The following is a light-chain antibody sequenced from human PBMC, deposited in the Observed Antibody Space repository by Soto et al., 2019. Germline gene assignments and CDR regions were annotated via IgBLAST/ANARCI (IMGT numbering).Light chain of an antibody. CDR1: YSDIGSYNA. CDR3: CSYVRAYRLMI. Sequence: QSALTQPRSVSGSPGQSGTISCTGTYSDIGSYNAVSWYQHHPAKAPRLMIFDVSQLPSGVPDRFSGSKSGNTASLTISGLQTEDEADYYCCSYVRAYRLMIFGEGTKLTVL. J-gene: IGLJ2*01. CDR2: DVS. V-gene: IGLV2-11*01.